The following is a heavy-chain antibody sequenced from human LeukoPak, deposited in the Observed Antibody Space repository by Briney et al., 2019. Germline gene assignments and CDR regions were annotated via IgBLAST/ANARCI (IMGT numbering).Heavy chain of an antibody. CDR2: IIPILGIA. Sequence: GASVKVSCKASGGTFSSYAISWVRQAPGQGLEWMGRIIPILGIANYAQKFQGRVTITADKSTSTAYMELRSLRSDDTAVYYCARTPDYDFWSTYLGPREGFDYWGQGTLVTVSS. J-gene: IGHJ4*02. V-gene: IGHV1-69*04. CDR1: GGTFSSYA. CDR3: ARTPDYDFWSTYLGPREGFDY. D-gene: IGHD3-3*01.